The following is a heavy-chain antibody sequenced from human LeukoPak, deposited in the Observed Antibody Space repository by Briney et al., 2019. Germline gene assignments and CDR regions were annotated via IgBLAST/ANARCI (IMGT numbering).Heavy chain of an antibody. D-gene: IGHD3-3*01. CDR1: GFTFGSYA. CDR3: ARDLRFLEWLSYYFDY. CDR2: VSYDGSSK. J-gene: IGHJ4*02. Sequence: GGSLRLSCAASGFTFGSYAMHWFRQAPGKGLEWVAVVSYDGSSKYYADSVKGRFTISRDNSKNTLYLQMNSLRAEDTAVYYCARDLRFLEWLSYYFDYWGQGTLVTVSS. V-gene: IGHV3-30-3*01.